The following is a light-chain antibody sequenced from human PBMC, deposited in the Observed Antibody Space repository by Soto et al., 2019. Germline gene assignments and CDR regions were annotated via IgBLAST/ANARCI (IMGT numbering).Light chain of an antibody. J-gene: IGLJ2*01. V-gene: IGLV2-14*01. CDR1: SSDVGGHNY. Sequence: QSALTQPASVSGSPGQSITISCTGTSSDVGGHNYVSWYQQHPGTAPKLMIYEVTNRPSGVSNRFSGSKSGNTASLTISGLQAEDEADYYCSSYTSSSTLGLVFGGGTELTVL. CDR2: EVT. CDR3: SSYTSSSTLGLV.